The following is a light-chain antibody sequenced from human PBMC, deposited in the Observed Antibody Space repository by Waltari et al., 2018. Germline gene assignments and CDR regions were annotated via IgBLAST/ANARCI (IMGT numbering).Light chain of an antibody. J-gene: IGLJ2*01. CDR1: KLKHNF. CDR3: QTGDTVTAHVV. Sequence: SYELTQASSVSVSPGHTASIICSEDKLKHNFISWYQQKPGHSPLLVISQDHRRPSGIPERFSGSNSGNTATLTISVTQAMDEADYYCQTGDTVTAHVVFGGGTKLTVL. V-gene: IGLV3-1*01. CDR2: QDH.